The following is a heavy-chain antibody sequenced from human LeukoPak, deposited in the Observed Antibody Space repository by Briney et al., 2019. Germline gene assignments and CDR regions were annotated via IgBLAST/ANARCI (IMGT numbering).Heavy chain of an antibody. D-gene: IGHD3-9*01. Sequence: SETLSLTCTVSGGSISSYYWSWIRQPAGKGLEWIGRIYTSGSTNYNPSLKSRVTMSVDTSKNQFSLKLSSVTAADTAVYYCARHSLRYFDWLFQGAFDPWGQGTLVTVSS. V-gene: IGHV4-4*07. CDR3: ARHSLRYFDWLFQGAFDP. J-gene: IGHJ5*02. CDR2: IYTSGST. CDR1: GGSISSYY.